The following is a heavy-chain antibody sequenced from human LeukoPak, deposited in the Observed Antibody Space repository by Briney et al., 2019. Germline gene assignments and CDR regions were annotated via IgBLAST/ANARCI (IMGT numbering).Heavy chain of an antibody. CDR1: GYTFTSYA. CDR3: ARSYYDYVWGSSHYYYYYMDV. CDR2: INTNTGNP. J-gene: IGHJ6*03. D-gene: IGHD3-16*01. V-gene: IGHV7-4-1*02. Sequence: ASVKVSCKATGYTFTSYAMNWVRQDPGQGLEWMGWINTNTGNPTYAQGFTGRFVFSLDTSVSTAYLQISSLKAEDTAVYYCARSYYDYVWGSSHYYYYYMDVWGKGTTVTVSS.